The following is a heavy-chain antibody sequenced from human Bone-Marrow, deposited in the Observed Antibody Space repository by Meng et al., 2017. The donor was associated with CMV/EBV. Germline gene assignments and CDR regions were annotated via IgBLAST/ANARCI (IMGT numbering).Heavy chain of an antibody. CDR3: ARIRVWFGDFDY. J-gene: IGHJ4*02. CDR1: GYTFTGYY. V-gene: IGHV1-2*02. Sequence: ASVKVSCKASGYTFTGYYMHWVRQAPGQGLEWMGWINPNSGGTNYAQKLQGRVTMTTDTSTSTAYMELRSLRSDDTAVYYCARIRVWFGDFDYWGQGTLVTISS. CDR2: INPNSGGT. D-gene: IGHD3-10*01.